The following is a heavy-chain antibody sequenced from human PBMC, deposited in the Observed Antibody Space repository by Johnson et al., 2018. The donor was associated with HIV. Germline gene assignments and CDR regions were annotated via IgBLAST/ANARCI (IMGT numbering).Heavy chain of an antibody. D-gene: IGHD5-18*01. CDR3: AKDRTIHDAFDI. V-gene: IGHV3-33*06. CDR2: IWNDGSDK. CDR1: GFTFSSYG. J-gene: IGHJ3*02. Sequence: VQLVESGGGLVQPGGSLRLSCAASGFTFSSYGMHWVRQAPGKGLEWVAVIWNDGSDKYYADSVKGRFTISRDNSRNTLYLQMNSLRAEDTAVYYCAKDRTIHDAFDIWGQGTMVTVSS.